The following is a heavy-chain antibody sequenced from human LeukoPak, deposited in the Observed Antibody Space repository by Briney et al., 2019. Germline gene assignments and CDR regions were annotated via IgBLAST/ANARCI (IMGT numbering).Heavy chain of an antibody. J-gene: IGHJ6*02. D-gene: IGHD6-13*01. Sequence: PSETLSLTCTVSGGSISSYYWSWIRQPPGKGLEWIGEINHSGSTNYNPSLKSRVTISVDTSKNQFSLKLSSVTAADTAVYYCARWAAAAYYYYYGMDVWGQGTTVTVSS. CDR2: INHSGST. CDR1: GGSISSYY. V-gene: IGHV4-34*01. CDR3: ARWAAAAYYYYYGMDV.